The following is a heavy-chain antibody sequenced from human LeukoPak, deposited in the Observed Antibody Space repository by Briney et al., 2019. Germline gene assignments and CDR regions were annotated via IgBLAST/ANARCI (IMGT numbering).Heavy chain of an antibody. CDR1: GFTFSSYG. Sequence: GRSLRLSCAASGFTFSSYGMHWVRQAPGKGLEWVAVISYDGSNKYYAASVKGRFTISRDNSKNTLYLQMNSLRAEDTAVYYCAKDPEDYGDYYYYYGMDVWGQGTTVTVSS. D-gene: IGHD4-17*01. CDR2: ISYDGSNK. CDR3: AKDPEDYGDYYYYYGMDV. V-gene: IGHV3-30*18. J-gene: IGHJ6*02.